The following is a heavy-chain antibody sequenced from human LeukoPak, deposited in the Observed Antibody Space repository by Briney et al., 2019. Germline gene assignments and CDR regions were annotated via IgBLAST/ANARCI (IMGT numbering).Heavy chain of an antibody. D-gene: IGHD2/OR15-2a*01. CDR1: GGSLNSPNYY. V-gene: IGHV4-39*02. CDR2: IYYSGTT. J-gene: IGHJ3*02. Sequence: SETLSLTCIVSGGSLNSPNYYWGWIRQPPGKGLEWIGTIYYSGTTYYNPSLKSRLTISVDTSKNQFSLKLTSVTAADTAVFYCARDFLNAIDIWGQGTMVTVSS. CDR3: ARDFLNAIDI.